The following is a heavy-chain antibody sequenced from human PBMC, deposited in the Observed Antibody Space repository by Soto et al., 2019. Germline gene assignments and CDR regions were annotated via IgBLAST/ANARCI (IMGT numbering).Heavy chain of an antibody. D-gene: IGHD3-9*01. V-gene: IGHV3-23*01. CDR2: IKKTDGST. CDR1: GFTFSSYA. J-gene: IGHJ2*01. Sequence: EVQLLESGGGLVQPGGSLRLSCAASGFTFSSYAMSWVRQAPGKGLEWVSSIKKTDGSTYYADSVKGRFTISRDNSKNTRFLQMNSLRAEDTAVYYCAKATGLIDPVDLWGRGALVTVSS. CDR3: AKATGLIDPVDL.